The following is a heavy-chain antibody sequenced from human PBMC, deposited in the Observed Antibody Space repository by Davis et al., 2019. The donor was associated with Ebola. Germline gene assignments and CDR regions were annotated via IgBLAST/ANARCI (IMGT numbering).Heavy chain of an antibody. CDR3: ARDTGPYYDFWSGYYQSPGGYYYY. V-gene: IGHV1-18*01. CDR1: GYTFTSYG. Sequence: ASVKVSCKASGYTFTSYGISWVRQAPGQGLEWMGWISAYNGNTNYAQKLQGRVTMTTDTSTSTAYMELRSLRSDDTAVYYCARDTGPYYDFWSGYYQSPGGYYYYWGQGTLVTVSS. D-gene: IGHD3-3*01. J-gene: IGHJ4*02. CDR2: ISAYNGNT.